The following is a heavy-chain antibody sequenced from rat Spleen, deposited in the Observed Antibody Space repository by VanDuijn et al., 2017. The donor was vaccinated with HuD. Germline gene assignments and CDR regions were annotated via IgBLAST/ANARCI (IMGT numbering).Heavy chain of an antibody. Sequence: EVQLVESGGGLVQPGRSMKLSCAASGFTFTNDYMAWVRQAPTKGLEWVASISTSGTNTYYRDSVKGRFTISRDNAKSTLYLQMDSLRSEDTATYYCTTMYYGYNSPFDYWGQGVMVTVSS. CDR3: TTMYYGYNSPFDY. J-gene: IGHJ2*01. D-gene: IGHD1-9*01. V-gene: IGHV5-25*01. CDR2: ISTSGTNT. CDR1: GFTFTNDY.